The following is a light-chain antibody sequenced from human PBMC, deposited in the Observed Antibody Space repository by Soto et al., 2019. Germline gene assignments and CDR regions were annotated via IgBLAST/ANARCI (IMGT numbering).Light chain of an antibody. V-gene: IGKV3-15*01. Sequence: ETVMTQSPVTLSVSPGERATLSGRASQSVGSTLAWYQQKLGQPPRLLIYGASTRAAGIPARFSGSGSGTEFTLTISSLQSEDFAVYYCQQYNNWPLTFGGGTKVDIQ. CDR1: QSVGST. CDR3: QQYNNWPLT. CDR2: GAS. J-gene: IGKJ4*01.